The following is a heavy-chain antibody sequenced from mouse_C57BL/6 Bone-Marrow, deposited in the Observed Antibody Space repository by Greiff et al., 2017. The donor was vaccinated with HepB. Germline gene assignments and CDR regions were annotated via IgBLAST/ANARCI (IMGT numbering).Heavy chain of an antibody. CDR1: GYTFTSYT. CDR3: ARSLYGSSSWFAY. D-gene: IGHD1-1*01. V-gene: IGHV1-4*01. J-gene: IGHJ3*01. Sequence: VQLQESGAELARPGASVKMSCKASGYTFTSYTMHWVKQRPGQGLEWIGYINPSSGYTKYNQKFKDKATLTADKSSSTAYMQLSSLSSEDSAVYYCARSLYGSSSWFAYWGQGTLVTVSA. CDR2: INPSSGYT.